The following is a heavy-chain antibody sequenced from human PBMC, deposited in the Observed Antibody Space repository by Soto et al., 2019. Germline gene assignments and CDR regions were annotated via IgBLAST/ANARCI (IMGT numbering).Heavy chain of an antibody. CDR2: IYYSGST. D-gene: IGHD3-10*01. J-gene: IGHJ5*02. CDR3: ARDSGFFGGGDWFDP. V-gene: IGHV4-31*03. Sequence: RPSETLSLTCTGSGGSISSGGYYWSWIRQHPGKGLEWIGYIYYSGSTYYNPSLKSRVTISVDTSKNQFSLKLSSVTAADTAVYYCARDSGFFGGGDWFDPWGQGTLVTVSS. CDR1: GGSISSGGYY.